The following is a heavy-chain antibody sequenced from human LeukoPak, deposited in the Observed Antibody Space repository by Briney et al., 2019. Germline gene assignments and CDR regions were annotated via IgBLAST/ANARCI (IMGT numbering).Heavy chain of an antibody. CDR1: GFTFDDYG. Sequence: GGSLRLSCAASGFTFDDYGMSWVRQAPGKGLEWVSGINWNGGSTGYADSVNGRFTISRDSAKNSPYLQLNSLRAEDTALYYCSRVGATSWGRYYFDYWGQGTLVTVSS. CDR3: SRVGATSWGRYYFDY. V-gene: IGHV3-20*04. D-gene: IGHD1-26*01. J-gene: IGHJ4*02. CDR2: INWNGGST.